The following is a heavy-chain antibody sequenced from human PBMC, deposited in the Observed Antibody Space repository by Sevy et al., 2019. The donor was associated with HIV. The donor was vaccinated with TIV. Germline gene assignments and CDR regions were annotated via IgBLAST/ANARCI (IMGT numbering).Heavy chain of an antibody. CDR3: ARLRDDSSGYHLDY. V-gene: IGHV3-7*01. D-gene: IGHD3-22*01. CDR1: GFTFSRYW. J-gene: IGHJ4*02. Sequence: GSLRLSCAASGFTFSRYWMTWVRQTPGKGLEWVANIKQDGSEKYYVDSVKGRFTISRDNAKNSLYLQMNSLRAEDTAVYYCARLRDDSSGYHLDYWGQGTLVTVSS. CDR2: IKQDGSEK.